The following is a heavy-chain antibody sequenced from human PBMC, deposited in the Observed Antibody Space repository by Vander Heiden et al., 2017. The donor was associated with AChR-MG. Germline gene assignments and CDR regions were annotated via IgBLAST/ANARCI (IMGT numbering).Heavy chain of an antibody. CDR1: GGSISSYY. J-gene: IGHJ6*02. CDR2: IDYSGST. Sequence: QVQLQESGPGLVKPSETLSLTCTVSGGSISSYYWSWIRQPPGKGLEWIGYIDYSGSTNYNPSLKSRVTISVDTSKNQFSLKLSSVTAADTAVYYCARAVFWSGYSGPGMDVWGQGTTVTVSS. V-gene: IGHV4-59*01. CDR3: ARAVFWSGYSGPGMDV. D-gene: IGHD3-3*01.